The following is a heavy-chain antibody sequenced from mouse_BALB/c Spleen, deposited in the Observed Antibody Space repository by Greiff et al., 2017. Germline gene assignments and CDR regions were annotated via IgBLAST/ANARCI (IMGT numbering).Heavy chain of an antibody. J-gene: IGHJ2*01. CDR2: INPSTGYT. Sequence: VQLQQSGAELAKPGASVKMSCKASGYTFTSYWMHWVKQRPGQGLEWIGYINPSTGYTEYNQKFKDKATLTADKSSSTAYMQLSSLTSEDSAVYYCARILYGNYDYWGQGTTLTVSS. CDR1: GYTFTSYW. D-gene: IGHD2-1*01. V-gene: IGHV1-7*01. CDR3: ARILYGNYDY.